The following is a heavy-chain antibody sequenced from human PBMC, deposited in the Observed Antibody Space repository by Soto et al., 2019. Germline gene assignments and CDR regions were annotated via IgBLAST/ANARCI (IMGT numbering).Heavy chain of an antibody. CDR1: GFTFSDYY. Sequence: PGESLKISCAASGFTFSDYYMSWIRQAPGKGLEWVSYISSSGSTIYYADSVKGRFTISRDNAKNSLYLQMNSLRAEDTAVYYCARVVYCSGGSCYPHDAFDIWGQGTMVTVSS. V-gene: IGHV3-11*01. D-gene: IGHD2-15*01. CDR3: ARVVYCSGGSCYPHDAFDI. J-gene: IGHJ3*02. CDR2: ISSSGSTI.